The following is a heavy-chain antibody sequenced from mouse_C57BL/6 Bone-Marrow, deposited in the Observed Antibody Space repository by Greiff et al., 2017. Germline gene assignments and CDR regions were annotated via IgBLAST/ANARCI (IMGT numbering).Heavy chain of an antibody. Sequence: QVQLQQPGAELVKPGASVKLSCKASGYTFTSYWMHWVKQKPGQGLEWIGMIHPNSGSTNYNEKFKSKATLTVDKSSSTAYMQLSSLTSEDSAVYYCARRSNGYFDVWGTGTTVTVSS. CDR1: GYTFTSYW. J-gene: IGHJ1*03. D-gene: IGHD2-5*01. CDR3: ARRSNGYFDV. V-gene: IGHV1-64*01. CDR2: IHPNSGST.